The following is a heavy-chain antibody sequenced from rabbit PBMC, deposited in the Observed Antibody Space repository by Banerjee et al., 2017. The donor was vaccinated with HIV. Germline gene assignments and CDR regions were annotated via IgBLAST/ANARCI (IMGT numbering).Heavy chain of an antibody. Sequence: QEQLVESGGGLVQPGGSLKLSCKASGFDFSSYGVSWVRQAPGKGLEWIGYIDPVFGSTYYASWVNGRFTISSHNAQNTLYLQLNSLTAADTATYFCVRDSSSGYYNLWGQGTLVTVS. CDR2: IDPVFGST. V-gene: IGHV1S47*01. J-gene: IGHJ4*01. CDR1: GFDFSSYG. CDR3: VRDSSSGYYNL. D-gene: IGHD1-1*01.